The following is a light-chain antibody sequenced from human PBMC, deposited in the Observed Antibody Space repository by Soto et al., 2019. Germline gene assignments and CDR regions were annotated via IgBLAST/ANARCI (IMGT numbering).Light chain of an antibody. J-gene: IGKJ1*01. CDR2: AAY. V-gene: IGKV1-12*01. Sequence: DIRRTQSRSSFCAATRHSVTITSRASQGISSSLAWYHQKPRKAHKLLIYAAYTLQSGVYSRFSGSGSGTDFTLTIRSLQPEDFATYYCKQAKSLPPTVGHGTKVDI. CDR3: KQAKSLPPT. CDR1: QGISSS.